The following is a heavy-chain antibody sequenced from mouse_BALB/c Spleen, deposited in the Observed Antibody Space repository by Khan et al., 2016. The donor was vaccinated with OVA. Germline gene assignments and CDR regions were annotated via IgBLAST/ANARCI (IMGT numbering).Heavy chain of an antibody. J-gene: IGHJ2*01. V-gene: IGHV1-7*01. CDR1: GSTFTTYW. CDR2: INPPSGYP. CDR3: TRDRIDY. Sequence: QVQLKQSGAELANPGASVQMSCKASGSTFTTYWMHWVNQSPGQGLEWIGYINPPSGYPDYRENFKEKATLSADKSSGTAYMQLSRLTSEDSAVYYCTRDRIDYWGQGTTLTVSS.